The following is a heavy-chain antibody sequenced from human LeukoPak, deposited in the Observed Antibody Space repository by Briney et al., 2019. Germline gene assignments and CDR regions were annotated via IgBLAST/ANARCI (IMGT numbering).Heavy chain of an antibody. CDR2: ISWNSGSI. CDR1: GFTFDDYA. Sequence: GGSLRLSCAASGFTFDDYAMHWVRQAPGKGLEWVSGISWNSGSIGYADSVKGRFTISRDNAKNSLYLQMNSLRAEDTALYYCARDRLGDYYYYMDVWGKGTTVTVSS. CDR3: ARDRLGDYYYYMDV. V-gene: IGHV3-9*01. J-gene: IGHJ6*03. D-gene: IGHD3-16*01.